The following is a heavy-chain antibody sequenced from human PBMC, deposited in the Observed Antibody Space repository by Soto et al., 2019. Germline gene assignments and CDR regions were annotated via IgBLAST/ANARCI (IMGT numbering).Heavy chain of an antibody. CDR3: AREFCSGGNCYTYYFDP. V-gene: IGHV3-74*01. Sequence: PGGSLRLSCAASGLTFNRYWMHWVRHAPGKGLVWVSHINTDGSNTNYADSVKGRCTISRDNAKSTLFLQMNSLRDEDTAVYYCAREFCSGGNCYTYYFDPWGQGIPVTVSS. D-gene: IGHD2-15*01. J-gene: IGHJ5*02. CDR2: INTDGSNT. CDR1: GLTFNRYW.